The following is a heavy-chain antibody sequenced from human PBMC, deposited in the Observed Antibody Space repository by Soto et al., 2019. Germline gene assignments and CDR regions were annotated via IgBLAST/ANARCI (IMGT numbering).Heavy chain of an antibody. J-gene: IGHJ6*03. CDR1: GFTFSSYA. CDR3: ARDYYSNRPYYYYYYMDV. D-gene: IGHD4-4*01. V-gene: IGHV3-64*01. CDR2: ISSNGGST. Sequence: HPGGSLRLSCAASGFTFSSYAMHWVRQAPGKGLEYVSAISSNGGSTYYANSVKGRFTISRDNSKNTLYLQMGSLRAEDMAVYYCARDYYSNRPYYYYYYMDVWGKGTTVTVSS.